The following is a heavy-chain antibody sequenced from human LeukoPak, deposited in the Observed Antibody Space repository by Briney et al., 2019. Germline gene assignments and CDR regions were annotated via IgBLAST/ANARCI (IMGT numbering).Heavy chain of an antibody. D-gene: IGHD5-18*01. CDR3: AKARLITGYSYGYYFDY. V-gene: IGHV3-9*01. CDR1: GFTFDDYA. Sequence: SGGSLRLSCAASGFTFDDYAMHWVRQAPGKGLEWVSGISWNSGSIGYADSVKGRFTISRDNAKNSLYLQMNSLRAEDTALYYCAKARLITGYSYGYYFDYWGQGTLVTVSS. CDR2: ISWNSGSI. J-gene: IGHJ4*02.